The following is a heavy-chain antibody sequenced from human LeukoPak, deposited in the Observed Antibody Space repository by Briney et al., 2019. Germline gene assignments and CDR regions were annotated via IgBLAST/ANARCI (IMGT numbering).Heavy chain of an antibody. CDR3: ARDRSELQSDYYYYYYYMDV. CDR2: INPSGGST. V-gene: IGHV1-46*01. D-gene: IGHD5-24*01. CDR1: GYTFTSYY. Sequence: VASVRLSCTASGYTFTSYYMHWVRQAPGQGLERMRIINPSGGSTNYAQKFQGRVTITRDMSTSTVYMELNSLRSEDTAVYYCARDRSELQSDYYYYYYYMDVWGKGTTVTVSS. J-gene: IGHJ6*03.